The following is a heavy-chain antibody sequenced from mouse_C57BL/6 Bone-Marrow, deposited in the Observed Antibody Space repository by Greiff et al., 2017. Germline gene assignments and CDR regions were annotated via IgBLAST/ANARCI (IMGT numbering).Heavy chain of an antibody. CDR1: GFTFSSYT. D-gene: IGHD1-1*01. J-gene: IGHJ1*03. Sequence: EVKLVESGGGLVKPGGSLKLSCAASGFTFSSYTMSWVRQTPEKRLQWVAAISGGGGNTYYPDCVQGRFTISSDNDKNILYLQMSSLRSEDTALYYCSRQVTTVLATKYFDVWGTGTTVTVSS. CDR3: SRQVTTVLATKYFDV. CDR2: ISGGGGNT. V-gene: IGHV5-9*01.